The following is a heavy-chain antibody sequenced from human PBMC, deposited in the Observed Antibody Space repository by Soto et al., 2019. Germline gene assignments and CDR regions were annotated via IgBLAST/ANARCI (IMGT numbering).Heavy chain of an antibody. CDR3: ARTYCGGDCYFDFDY. Sequence: GASVKVSCKASGYTFTSYAMHWVRQAPGQRLEWMGWINAGNGNTKYSQKFQGRVTITRDTSASTAYTELSSLRSEDTAVYYCARTYCGGDCYFDFDYWGQGTLVTVSS. V-gene: IGHV1-3*01. CDR2: INAGNGNT. J-gene: IGHJ4*02. CDR1: GYTFTSYA. D-gene: IGHD2-21*02.